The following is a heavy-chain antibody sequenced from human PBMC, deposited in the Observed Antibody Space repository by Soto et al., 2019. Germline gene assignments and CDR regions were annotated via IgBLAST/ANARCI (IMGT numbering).Heavy chain of an antibody. D-gene: IGHD6-19*01. CDR2: IYYSGST. Sequence: PSETLSLTCTVSGGSISSYYWSWIRQPPGKGLEWIGYIYYSGSTNYNPSLKSRVTISVDTSKNQLSLKLSSVTAADTAVYYCARGLAVAGTTYYYYGMDVWGQGTTVTVSS. V-gene: IGHV4-59*01. J-gene: IGHJ6*02. CDR1: GGSISSYY. CDR3: ARGLAVAGTTYYYYGMDV.